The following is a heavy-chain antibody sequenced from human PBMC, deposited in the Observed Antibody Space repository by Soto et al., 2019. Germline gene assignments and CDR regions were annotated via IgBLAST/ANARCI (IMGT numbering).Heavy chain of an antibody. Sequence: QLQLQESGSGLVQPSQTLSLACAVSGVSISSGGYSWNWIRQPPGKGLEWIGYIYPSGRSYYNPSLKTRLTMSVDRSKNQFSLKLSSVTAADTAVYYFARGWSDYWDLAYWGQGTLVTVSS. CDR1: GVSISSGGYS. CDR2: IYPSGRS. J-gene: IGHJ4*02. CDR3: ARGWSDYWDLAY. V-gene: IGHV4-30-2*01. D-gene: IGHD3-3*01.